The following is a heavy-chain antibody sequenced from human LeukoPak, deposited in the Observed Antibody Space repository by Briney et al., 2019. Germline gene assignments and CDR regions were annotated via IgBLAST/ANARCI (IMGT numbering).Heavy chain of an antibody. Sequence: PGGSLRLSCAASGFTFRSYGMTWVRQPPGKGLERVSSISYSGGNTYYTDSVKGRFTISRDNSKNTLYLQMNGLRAEDTGVHYCAKDRFFGDCDYWGQGTRITVSS. CDR3: AKDRFFGDCDY. CDR2: ISYSGGNT. D-gene: IGHD3-10*01. CDR1: GFTFRSYG. V-gene: IGHV3-23*01. J-gene: IGHJ4*02.